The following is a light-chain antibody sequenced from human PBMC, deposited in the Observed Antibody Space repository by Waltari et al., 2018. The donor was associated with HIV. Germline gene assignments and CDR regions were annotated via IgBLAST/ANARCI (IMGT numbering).Light chain of an antibody. V-gene: IGKV3-20*01. CDR1: QSVASNY. CDR3: QHYGSSPPPT. J-gene: IGKJ5*01. CDR2: GAS. Sequence: EIVLTQSPGTLSLSPGERATLSCRASQSVASNYIAWYQQRPGPAPRFLIYGASSRATGIPDRFTGSASGADFTLTISRLEPEDFGMYYCQHYGSSPPPTFGQGTRLEIK.